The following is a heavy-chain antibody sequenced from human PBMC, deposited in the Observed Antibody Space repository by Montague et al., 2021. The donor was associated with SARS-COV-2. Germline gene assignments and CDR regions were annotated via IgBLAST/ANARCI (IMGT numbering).Heavy chain of an antibody. CDR1: GFTFSNYG. J-gene: IGHJ4*02. V-gene: IGHV3-30*18. Sequence: SLRLSCAASGFTFSNYGIHWVRQAPGKGLEWVAVISYDGSNKYYADSVKGRFTISRDNSKNTLYLQMNSLRTEDTAVYHCAKDWWIKIAAPEYFDYWGQGTLVTVSS. D-gene: IGHD6-25*01. CDR3: AKDWWIKIAAPEYFDY. CDR2: ISYDGSNK.